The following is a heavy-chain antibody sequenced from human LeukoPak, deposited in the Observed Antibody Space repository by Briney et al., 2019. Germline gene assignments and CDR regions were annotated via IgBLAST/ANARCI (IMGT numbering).Heavy chain of an antibody. CDR3: ARDPGGAYAFDI. D-gene: IGHD2-21*01. V-gene: IGHV3-20*04. CDR1: GFTFDDYG. CDR2: INWNGGST. Sequence: PGGSLRLSCAASGFTFDDYGMSWVRQAPGKGLEWDSGINWNGGSTGYADSVKGRFTISRDNAKNSLYLQMNSLRAEDTALYYCARDPGGAYAFDIWGQGTMVTVSS. J-gene: IGHJ3*02.